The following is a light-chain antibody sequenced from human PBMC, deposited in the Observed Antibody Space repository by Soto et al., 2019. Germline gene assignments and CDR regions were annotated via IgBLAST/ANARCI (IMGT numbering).Light chain of an antibody. J-gene: IGLJ2*01. CDR2: GNN. Sequence: QSVLTQPPSVSGAPGQRVIISCTGSSSNIGIGYDVHWYQQLPGTAPRLLIFGNNNRPSGVPDRFSGSKSGTSASLAITGLQAEDEGRYYCQSYDSSLSGSVVFGGGTKVTVL. CDR3: QSYDSSLSGSVV. CDR1: SSNIGIGYD. V-gene: IGLV1-40*01.